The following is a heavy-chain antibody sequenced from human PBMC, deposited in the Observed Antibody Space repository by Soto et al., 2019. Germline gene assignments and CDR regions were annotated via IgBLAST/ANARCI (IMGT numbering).Heavy chain of an antibody. D-gene: IGHD2-2*02. Sequence: ASVKVSCKASGYTFTSYSISWVRQAPGQGLEWMGWISAYNGNTNYAQKLQGRVTMTTDTSTSTAYMELRSLRSDDTAVYYCARDRDIVVVPAAISNYYYGMDVWGQGTTVTVSS. CDR1: GYTFTSYS. CDR2: ISAYNGNT. V-gene: IGHV1-18*04. J-gene: IGHJ6*02. CDR3: ARDRDIVVVPAAISNYYYGMDV.